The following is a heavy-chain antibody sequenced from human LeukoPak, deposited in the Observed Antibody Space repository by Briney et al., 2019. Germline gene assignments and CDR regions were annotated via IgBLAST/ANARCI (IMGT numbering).Heavy chain of an antibody. CDR2: ISPNSGDT. D-gene: IGHD3-10*01. CDR1: RYTFTGYY. J-gene: IGHJ5*02. V-gene: IGHV1-2*06. CDR3: ARDLDEVRGYNWFDP. Sequence: ASVKVSCKASRYTFTGYYMHWVRPAPGRGREWLGRISPNSGDTNYAQKFQGRVTMTRDTSISTAYMELSILRSDDTAVYYCARDLDEVRGYNWFDPWGQGTLVTVSS.